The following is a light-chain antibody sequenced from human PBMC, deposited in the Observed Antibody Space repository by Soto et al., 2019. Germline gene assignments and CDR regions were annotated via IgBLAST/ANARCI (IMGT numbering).Light chain of an antibody. J-gene: IGLJ1*01. CDR2: DVS. Sequence: QSVLTQPASVSGSPGQSITSSCTGASSDVGGYNYVSWYQQHPGKAPKLMIYDVSNRPSGVSNRFSGSKSGNTASPTISGLQTEDEADYYCSSFTSSTTYVFGTGTKVTVL. CDR3: SSFTSSTTYV. V-gene: IGLV2-14*01. CDR1: SSDVGGYNY.